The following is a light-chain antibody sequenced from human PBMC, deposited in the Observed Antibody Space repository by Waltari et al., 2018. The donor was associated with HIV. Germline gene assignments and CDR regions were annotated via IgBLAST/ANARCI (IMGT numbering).Light chain of an antibody. CDR3: QQYYSTPLT. V-gene: IGKV4-1*01. CDR1: SNILYSSTNKNF. J-gene: IGKJ4*01. Sequence: DIVMTPSPDSLAVSLAERPTIVSTSRSNILYSSTNKNFLAWYQQKPGQPPKLLLYWASTRDSGVPDRFSGSGSGTDFTLTISSLQAEDVAIYYCQQYYSTPLTFGGGTKV. CDR2: WAS.